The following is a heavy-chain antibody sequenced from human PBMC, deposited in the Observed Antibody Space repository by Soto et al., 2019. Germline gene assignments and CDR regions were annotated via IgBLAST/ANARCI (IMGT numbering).Heavy chain of an antibody. CDR1: GFTFTSSA. CDR2: IVVGSGNT. CDR3: GAVKLDSSGWYDSDY. D-gene: IGHD6-19*01. J-gene: IGHJ4*02. Sequence: SVKVSCKASGFTFTSSAVQWVRQARGQRLEWIGWIVVGSGNTNYAQKFQERVTITRDMSTSTAYMELSSLRSEDTAVYYCGAVKLDSSGWYDSDYWGQGTLVTVSS. V-gene: IGHV1-58*01.